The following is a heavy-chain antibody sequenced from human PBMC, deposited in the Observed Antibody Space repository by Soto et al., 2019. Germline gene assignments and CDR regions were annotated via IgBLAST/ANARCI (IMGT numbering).Heavy chain of an antibody. CDR3: ARGRYGDY. CDR1: DYAFTTYG. V-gene: IGHV1-18*01. CDR2: ISAHNGNT. D-gene: IGHD1-1*01. Sequence: QVHLVQSGAEVKKPGASVKVSCKGSDYAFTTYGITWVRQAPGQGLEWMGWISAHNGNTNYAQKLQGRVTVTRDTSSITAYRELRSLRSDDTAVYYCARGRYGDYWGQGALVTVSS. J-gene: IGHJ4*02.